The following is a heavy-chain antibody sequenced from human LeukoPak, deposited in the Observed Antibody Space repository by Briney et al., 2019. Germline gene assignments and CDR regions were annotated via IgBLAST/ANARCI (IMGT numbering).Heavy chain of an antibody. V-gene: IGHV4-34*01. CDR2: INHSGST. CDR1: GGSISNYY. D-gene: IGHD2-2*01. Sequence: SETLSLTCTVSGGSISNYYWSWIRQPPGKGLEWIGEINHSGSTNYNPSLKSRVTISVDTSKNQFSLKLSSVTAADTAVDYCARLRRGSGGYCSSTSCYGGGPNDYWGQGTLVTVSS. CDR3: ARLRRGSGGYCSSTSCYGGGPNDY. J-gene: IGHJ4*02.